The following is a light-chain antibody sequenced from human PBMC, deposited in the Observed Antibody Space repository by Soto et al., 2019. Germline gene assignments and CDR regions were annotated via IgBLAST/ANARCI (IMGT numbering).Light chain of an antibody. CDR2: EVS. CDR3: SSYAGSNNLV. Sequence: QSALPQPPSASGSPGQSVTISCTGTSSDVGGNNYVYWYQQHPGKAPNLMIYEVSKRPSGVPDRLAGYKSGNPASLTVSGLQAEGEADYFCSSYAGSNNLVFGGGTKLTVL. CDR1: SSDVGGNNY. V-gene: IGLV2-8*01. J-gene: IGLJ2*01.